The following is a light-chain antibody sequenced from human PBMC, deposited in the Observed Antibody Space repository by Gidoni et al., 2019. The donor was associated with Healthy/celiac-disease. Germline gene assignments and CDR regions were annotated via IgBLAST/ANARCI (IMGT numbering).Light chain of an antibody. Sequence: PGQRVTISCSGSSSNIGSNTVNWYQQLPGTAPKLLIYNNNQRPSGVPDRFSGSKSGTSASLAISGRQSEDEADYYCAAWDDSLNGYVFGTGTKVTVL. J-gene: IGLJ1*01. CDR2: NNN. V-gene: IGLV1-44*01. CDR3: AAWDDSLNGYV. CDR1: SSNIGSNT.